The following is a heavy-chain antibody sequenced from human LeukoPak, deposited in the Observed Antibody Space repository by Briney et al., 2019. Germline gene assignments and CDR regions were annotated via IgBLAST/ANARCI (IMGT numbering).Heavy chain of an antibody. CDR3: ARQDLGVTYGYYYYYMDV. CDR2: IYTCGST. D-gene: IGHD4-23*01. CDR1: GGSISSYY. V-gene: IGHV4-4*09. J-gene: IGHJ6*03. Sequence: SETLSLTCTVSGGSISSYYWSCIRQPPGKGLEWIGYIYTCGSTNYNPSLKSRVTISVDTSKNQFSLKLSSVTAADTAVYYCARQDLGVTYGYYYYYMDVWGKGTTVTVSS.